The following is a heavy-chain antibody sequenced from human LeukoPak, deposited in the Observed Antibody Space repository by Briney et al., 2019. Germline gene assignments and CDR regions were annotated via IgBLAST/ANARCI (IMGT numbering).Heavy chain of an antibody. CDR3: ARGGLRLGELSSYYYGMDV. CDR2: INPNSCGT. Sequence: ASVKVSCKASVYTFTGYYMHWVRQAPGQGLEWMVWINPNSCGTNYTQKFQGRVTMTRDTSISTAYMELSRLRSDDTAVYYCARGGLRLGELSSYYYGMDVWGQGTTVTVSS. D-gene: IGHD3-16*02. J-gene: IGHJ6*02. CDR1: VYTFTGYY. V-gene: IGHV1-2*02.